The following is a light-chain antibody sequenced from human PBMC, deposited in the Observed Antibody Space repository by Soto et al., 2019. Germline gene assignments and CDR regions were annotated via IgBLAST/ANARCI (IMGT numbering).Light chain of an antibody. CDR3: NSHGGSNNFWV. V-gene: IGLV2-8*01. CDR2: EVN. CDR1: SSDVGAYNS. J-gene: IGLJ3*02. Sequence: QSVLTQPPSASGSPGQSVTISCTGTSSDVGAYNSVSWYQQHPGKAPRLMIYEVNKRPSGVPDRFSGSKSGNMASLTVSGLQAEDEADYYCNSHGGSNNFWVFGGATKVTVL.